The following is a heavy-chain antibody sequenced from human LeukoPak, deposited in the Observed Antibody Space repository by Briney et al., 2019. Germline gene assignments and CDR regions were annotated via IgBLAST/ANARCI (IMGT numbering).Heavy chain of an antibody. Sequence: GGSLRLSCAASGFTFSSYAMHWVRQAPGKGLEWVAVISYDGSNKYYADSVKGRFTISRDNSKNTLYLQMNSLRAEDTAVYYCAKAYASYSGSYYGPPDAFDIWGQGTMVTVSS. D-gene: IGHD1-26*01. CDR1: GFTFSSYA. V-gene: IGHV3-30-3*01. CDR3: AKAYASYSGSYYGPPDAFDI. J-gene: IGHJ3*02. CDR2: ISYDGSNK.